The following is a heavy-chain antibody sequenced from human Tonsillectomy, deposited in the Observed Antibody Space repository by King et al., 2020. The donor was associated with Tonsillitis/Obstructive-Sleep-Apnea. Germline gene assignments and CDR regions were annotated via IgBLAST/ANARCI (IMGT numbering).Heavy chain of an antibody. Sequence: QLVQSGAEVKKPGASVKVSCKASGYNFTTYSITWVRQAPGQGLEWMGWISTDNGHTDYAQKLQGRVTMTTDTSTSTAYMGLRSLRSDDTAVYYCAQIASEIVPAAQPYYHYYYYMDVWGKGTTVTVSS. CDR1: GYNFTTYS. V-gene: IGHV1-18*01. D-gene: IGHD2-2*01. J-gene: IGHJ6*03. CDR2: ISTDNGHT. CDR3: AQIASEIVPAAQPYYHYYYYMDV.